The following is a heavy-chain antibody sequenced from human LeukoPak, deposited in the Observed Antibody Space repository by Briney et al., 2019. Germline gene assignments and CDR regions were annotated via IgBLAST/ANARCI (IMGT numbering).Heavy chain of an antibody. CDR1: GGSFSGYY. V-gene: IGHV4-34*01. CDR2: INHSGST. Sequence: PSETLSLTCAVYGGSFSGYYWSWIRQPPGKGLEWIGEINHSGSTNYNPSLKSRVTISVDTSKNQFSLKLSSVTAADTAVYYCARANSGSYPMFDYWGQGTLVTVSS. CDR3: ARANSGSYPMFDY. J-gene: IGHJ4*02. D-gene: IGHD1-26*01.